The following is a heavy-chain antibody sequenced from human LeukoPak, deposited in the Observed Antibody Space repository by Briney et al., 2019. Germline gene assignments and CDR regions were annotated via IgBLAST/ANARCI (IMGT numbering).Heavy chain of an antibody. CDR1: GYTFTSYY. D-gene: IGHD5-18*01. V-gene: IGHV1-46*01. Sequence: ASVKVSCKSSGYTFTSYYMHWVRQAPAQGLDWMGIINPSGCSTRYAQKFQGRVTMTRDTSTSTVYMEMSSLRSEDTAVYYCARDGGYSPKCYYGMDVWGQGTTVTVSS. CDR3: ARDGGYSPKCYYGMDV. J-gene: IGHJ6*02. CDR2: INPSGCST.